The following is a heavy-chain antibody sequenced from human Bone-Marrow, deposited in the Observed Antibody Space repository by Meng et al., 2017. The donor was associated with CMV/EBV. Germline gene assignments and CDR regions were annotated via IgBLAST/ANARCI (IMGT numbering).Heavy chain of an antibody. CDR2: LPYDGSNK. J-gene: IGHJ3*02. V-gene: IGHV3-30*02. D-gene: IGHD2-15*01. CDR1: GFTFSRYD. CDR3: AKLLTSDPPDAFDI. Sequence: GESLKISCAASGFTFSRYDFHWVRQAPGKGLEWVAFLPYDGSNKYYADSVKGRFTISRDNSKNTLYLQMISLRAEDTAVYYCAKLLTSDPPDAFDIWGQGTMVTVSS.